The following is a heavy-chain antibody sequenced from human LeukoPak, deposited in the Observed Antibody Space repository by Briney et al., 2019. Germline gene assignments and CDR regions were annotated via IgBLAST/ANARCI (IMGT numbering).Heavy chain of an antibody. CDR1: GFTFSSYG. D-gene: IGHD3-10*01. Sequence: GGSLRLSCAASGFTFSSYGMHWVRQAPGKGLEWVAVISYDGSNKYYADSVKGRFTISRDNSKNTLYLQMNSLRAEDTAVYYCAKDRGRFGALYYFDYWGQGTLVTVSS. CDR2: ISYDGSNK. V-gene: IGHV3-30*18. J-gene: IGHJ4*02. CDR3: AKDRGRFGALYYFDY.